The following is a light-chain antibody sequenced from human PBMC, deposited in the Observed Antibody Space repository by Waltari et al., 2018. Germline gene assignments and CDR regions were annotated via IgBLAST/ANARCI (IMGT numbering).Light chain of an antibody. CDR1: TIGSKS. J-gene: IGLJ2*01. CDR3: LVWHSTIDHQGV. Sequence: SYVVTQSPSVSVAPGETARITCGGDTIGSKSVHLYQQRPGQAPALVISYDSDRPSGIPERFSGSNSGNTATLTISWVEAEDEADYYCLVWHSTIDHQGVFGGGTKLTVL. V-gene: IGLV3-21*04. CDR2: YDS.